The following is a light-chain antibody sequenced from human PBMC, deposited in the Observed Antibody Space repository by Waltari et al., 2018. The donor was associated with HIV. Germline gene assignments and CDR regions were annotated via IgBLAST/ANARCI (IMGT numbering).Light chain of an antibody. Sequence: QSALTQPASVSGSPGQSITISCTGTSSNVGSDDLVSWYQQHPGEAPKLIIYEVTKRPSGVSNRFSGSKSGNTASLTISGLQAEDEADYYCAAWDDSLNAWVFGGGTKLTVL. J-gene: IGLJ3*02. CDR1: SSNVGSDDL. CDR3: AAWDDSLNAWV. CDR2: EVT. V-gene: IGLV2-23*02.